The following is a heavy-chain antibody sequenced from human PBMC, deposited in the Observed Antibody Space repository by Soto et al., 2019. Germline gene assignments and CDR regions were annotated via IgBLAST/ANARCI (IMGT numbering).Heavy chain of an antibody. Sequence: PVGSLRLSCAASGFTFSSYAMSWVRQAPGKGLEWVSAISGSGGSTYYADSVKGRFTISRDNSKNTLYLQMNSLRAEDTAVYYCAKAYYYDSSGPPDAFDIWGQGTMVTVSS. J-gene: IGHJ3*02. CDR3: AKAYYYDSSGPPDAFDI. D-gene: IGHD3-22*01. CDR1: GFTFSSYA. CDR2: ISGSGGST. V-gene: IGHV3-23*01.